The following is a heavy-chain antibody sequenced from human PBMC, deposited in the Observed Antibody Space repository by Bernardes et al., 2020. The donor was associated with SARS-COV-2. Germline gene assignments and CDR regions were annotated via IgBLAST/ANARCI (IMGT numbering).Heavy chain of an antibody. V-gene: IGHV3-30-3*01. D-gene: IGHD3-10*01. CDR3: AGELLDDAFDI. Sequence: GGSLRLSCAASGFTFSSYAMHWVRQAPGKGLEWVAVISYDGSNKYYADSVKGRFTISRDNSKNTLYLQMNSLRAEDTAVYYCAGELLDDAFDIWGQGTMVTVSS. CDR2: ISYDGSNK. CDR1: GFTFSSYA. J-gene: IGHJ3*02.